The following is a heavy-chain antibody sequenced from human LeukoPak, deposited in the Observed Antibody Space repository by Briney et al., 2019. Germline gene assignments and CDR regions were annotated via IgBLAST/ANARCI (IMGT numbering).Heavy chain of an antibody. D-gene: IGHD3/OR15-3a*01. CDR2: IYHSGST. CDR1: GDSVSSGNW. V-gene: IGHV4-4*02. CDR3: ARDESRTSPDY. Sequence: SETLSLTCAVSGDSVSSGNWWSWVRQPPGKGLEWIGEIYHSGSTNYNPSLKSRVTISVDKSKNQFSLRLSSVTAADTAVYYCARDESRTSPDYWGQGTLVTVSS. J-gene: IGHJ4*02.